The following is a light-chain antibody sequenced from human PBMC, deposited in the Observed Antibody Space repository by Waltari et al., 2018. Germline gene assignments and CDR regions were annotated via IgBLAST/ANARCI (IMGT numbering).Light chain of an antibody. CDR3: QEYNSAPLT. CDR1: QGISNY. CDR2: AAS. J-gene: IGKJ4*01. Sequence: DIQRTQSPSSLAASVGDRVSITCRASQGISNYLVWYQQKPGKVPKLLIDAASTLQSGVPPRFSGSGSGTDFTLTISSLQPEDVATYYCQEYNSAPLTFGGGTKVELK. V-gene: IGKV1-27*01.